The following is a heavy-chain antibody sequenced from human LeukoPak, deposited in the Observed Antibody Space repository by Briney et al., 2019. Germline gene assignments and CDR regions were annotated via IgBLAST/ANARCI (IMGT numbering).Heavy chain of an antibody. CDR2: MNPNSGNT. CDR1: GYTFTSYD. D-gene: IGHD2-15*01. Sequence: ASVKVSCKASGYTFTSYDINWVRQATRQGLEWMGWMNPNSGNTGYAQKFQGRVTMTRNTSISTAYMELSSLRSEDTAVYYCARLGSCSGGSCSWGQGTLVTVSS. V-gene: IGHV1-8*01. J-gene: IGHJ5*02. CDR3: ARLGSCSGGSCS.